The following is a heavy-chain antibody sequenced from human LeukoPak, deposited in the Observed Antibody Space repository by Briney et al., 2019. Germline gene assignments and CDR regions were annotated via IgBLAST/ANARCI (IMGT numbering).Heavy chain of an antibody. CDR2: IKQDGSEK. CDR1: GFTFSNYW. D-gene: IGHD5-24*01. Sequence: PGGSLRLSCAASGFTFSNYWMSWVRQAPGKGLEWVANIKQDGSEKYYADSVKGRFTISRDNAKNSLYLQMNSLRAEDTALYYCAKDIRPSRDGYNYAYWGQGTLVTVSS. J-gene: IGHJ4*02. CDR3: AKDIRPSRDGYNYAY. V-gene: IGHV3-7*03.